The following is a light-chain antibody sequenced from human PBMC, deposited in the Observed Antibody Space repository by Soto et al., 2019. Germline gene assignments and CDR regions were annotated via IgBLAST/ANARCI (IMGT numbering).Light chain of an antibody. Sequence: DIVMTQSPDSLAVSLGERATINCKSSQSVLYSSNNKNYLAWYQQRPGQPPTLLIYSASTPESEVPDRFSGSGSVSDFTLTITSLQAEDVAVYYCQQYESTPPTFGQGTKLEIK. CDR2: SAS. J-gene: IGKJ2*01. V-gene: IGKV4-1*01. CDR3: QQYESTPPT. CDR1: QSVLYSSNNKNY.